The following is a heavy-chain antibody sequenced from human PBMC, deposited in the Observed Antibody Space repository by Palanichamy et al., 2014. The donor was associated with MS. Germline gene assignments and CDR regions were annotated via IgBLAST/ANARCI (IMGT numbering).Heavy chain of an antibody. CDR1: GYSISSGYV. V-gene: IGHV4-38-2*02. CDR3: ARAAGIAAGRYFDY. CDR2: IYHSGST. J-gene: IGHJ4*02. D-gene: IGHD6-13*01. Sequence: QVQLQESGPGLVKPSETLSLTCTVSGYSISSGYVLGLDPAAPRKGLEWIGSIYHSGSTYYNPSLKSRVTISVDTSKNQFSLKLSSVTAADTAVYYCARAAGIAAGRYFDYWGQGTLVTVSS.